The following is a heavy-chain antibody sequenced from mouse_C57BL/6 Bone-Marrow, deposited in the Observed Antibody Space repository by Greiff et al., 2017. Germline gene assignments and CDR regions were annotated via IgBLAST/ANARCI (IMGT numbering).Heavy chain of an antibody. CDR3: ARDCEGWYFDV. Sequence: LVESGPELVKPGASVKISCKASGYTFTDYYINWVTQSPGQGLEWIGGIYPGSGNTKYNEKFKGKATLTVDTSSSTAYMQLSSLTSEDSAVEFCARDCEGWYFDVWGSGTTVTVSA. CDR1: GYTFTDYY. V-gene: IGHV1-84*01. J-gene: IGHJ1*01. CDR2: IYPGSGNT.